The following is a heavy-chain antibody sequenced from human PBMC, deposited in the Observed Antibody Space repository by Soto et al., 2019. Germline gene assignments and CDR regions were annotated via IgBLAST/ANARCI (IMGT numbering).Heavy chain of an antibody. J-gene: IGHJ6*02. CDR1: GYTFTSYG. CDR3: ARDCSSTSRATEYSKYGTDV. CDR2: ISAYNGNT. Sequence: VASVKVSCKASGYTFTSYGISWVRQAPGQGLEWMGWISAYNGNTNYAQKLQGRVTMTTDTSTSTAYMELRSLRSDDTAVYYCARDCSSTSRATEYSKYGTDVWGQGTTVTGAS. V-gene: IGHV1-18*04. D-gene: IGHD2-2*01.